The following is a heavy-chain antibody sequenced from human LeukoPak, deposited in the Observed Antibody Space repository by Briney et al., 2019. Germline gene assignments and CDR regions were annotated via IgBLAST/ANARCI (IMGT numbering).Heavy chain of an antibody. CDR3: AIGIAVAGTLHSPDY. Sequence: ASVKVSCKASGGTFSSYAISWVRQAPGQGLEWMGRIIPILGIANYAQKFQGRVTITADKSTSTAYMELSSLRSEDTAVYYCAIGIAVAGTLHSPDYWGQGTLVTVSS. J-gene: IGHJ4*02. CDR1: GGTFSSYA. V-gene: IGHV1-69*04. D-gene: IGHD6-19*01. CDR2: IIPILGIA.